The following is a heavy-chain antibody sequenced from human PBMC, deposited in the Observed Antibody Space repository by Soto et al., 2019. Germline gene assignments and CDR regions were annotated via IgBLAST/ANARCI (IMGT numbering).Heavy chain of an antibody. CDR2: IRSKAYGGTT. CDR3: TSETQYSSGPARKQYYYYMDV. Sequence: TGGSLRLSCTASGFTFGDYAMSWFRQAPGKGLEWVGFIRSKAYGGTTEYAASVKGRFTISRDDSKSIAYLQMNSLKTEDTAVYYCTSETQYSSGPARKQYYYYMDVWGKGTTVTVSS. V-gene: IGHV3-49*03. CDR1: GFTFGDYA. D-gene: IGHD6-19*01. J-gene: IGHJ6*03.